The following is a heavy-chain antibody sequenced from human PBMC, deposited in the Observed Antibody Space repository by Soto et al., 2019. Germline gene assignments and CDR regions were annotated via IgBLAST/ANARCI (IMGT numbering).Heavy chain of an antibody. CDR3: ARRYCSSTSCSGYYFDY. CDR1: GGSISSYY. D-gene: IGHD2-2*01. J-gene: IGHJ4*02. CDR2: IYYSGST. Sequence: SETLSLTCTVSGGSISSYYWSWIRQPPGKGLEWIGYIYYSGSTNYNPSLKSRVTISVDTSKNQLSLKLSSVTAADTAVYYCARRYCSSTSCSGYYFDYWGQGTLVTVSS. V-gene: IGHV4-59*08.